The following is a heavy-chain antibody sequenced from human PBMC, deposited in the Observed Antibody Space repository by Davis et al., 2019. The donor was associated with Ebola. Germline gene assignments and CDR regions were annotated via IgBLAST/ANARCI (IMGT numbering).Heavy chain of an antibody. CDR1: GFTFSSYG. Sequence: PGGSLRLSYAASGFTFSSYGMHWVRQAPGKGLEWLAFIAYDASNQYYADSVKGRFFISRDNSKNTLNLQMNNLRAEDTAVYYCVKEFMAGKEADGWGQGTLVTVSS. J-gene: IGHJ4*02. D-gene: IGHD6-19*01. CDR2: IAYDASNQ. V-gene: IGHV3-30*02. CDR3: VKEFMAGKEADG.